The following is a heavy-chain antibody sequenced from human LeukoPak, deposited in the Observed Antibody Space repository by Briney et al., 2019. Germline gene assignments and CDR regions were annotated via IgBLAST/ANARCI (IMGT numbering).Heavy chain of an antibody. D-gene: IGHD3-10*01. Sequence: GASVKVSCKVSGYTLTELSMHRVRQAPGKGLEWMGGFDPEDGETIYAQKFQGRVTMTEDTSTDTAYMELSSLRSEDTAVYYCATGGGGGSGSYQFDYWGQGTLVTVSS. J-gene: IGHJ4*02. CDR3: ATGGGGGSGSYQFDY. CDR1: GYTLTELS. CDR2: FDPEDGET. V-gene: IGHV1-24*01.